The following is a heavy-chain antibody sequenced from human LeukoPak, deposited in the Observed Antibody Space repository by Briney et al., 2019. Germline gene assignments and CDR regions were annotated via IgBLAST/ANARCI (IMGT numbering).Heavy chain of an antibody. V-gene: IGHV3-23*01. J-gene: IGHJ3*01. D-gene: IGHD2-21*02. CDR1: GLTLSSYA. CDR2: ISGSGCST. CDR3: ARVSGGDTYGMAV. Sequence: GGSLRLSCAASGLTLSSYAMSWVRQAPGKGLEWVSAISGSGCSTYYADSVKGRFTISRDNSKNTLYLQMNSLRAEDTVVYYCARVSGGDTYGMAVWGQGTMVIVSS.